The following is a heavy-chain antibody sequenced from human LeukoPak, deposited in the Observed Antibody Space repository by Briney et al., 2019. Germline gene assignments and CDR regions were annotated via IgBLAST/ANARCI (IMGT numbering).Heavy chain of an antibody. V-gene: IGHV3-33*01. J-gene: IGHJ4*02. CDR2: IWYDGSNK. CDR1: GFTFTGYG. D-gene: IGHD5-12*01. Sequence: GGSLRLPCEVSGFTFTGYGMHWVRQAPGKGLEWVADIWYDGSNKYYADSVKGRFTISRDNSKNTVFLQMTSLRADDTAVYYCARAYSGYSSRGFDYWGQGTLVSVSS. CDR3: ARAYSGYSSRGFDY.